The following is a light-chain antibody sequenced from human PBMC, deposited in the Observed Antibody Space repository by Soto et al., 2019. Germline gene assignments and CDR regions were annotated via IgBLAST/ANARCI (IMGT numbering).Light chain of an antibody. J-gene: IGKJ2*01. CDR1: QSISRY. V-gene: IGKV1-39*01. CDR3: QQSSITPYT. CDR2: GAY. Sequence: DIQMTQSPSSLSASVGDRVTITCRASQSISRYLNGYQQKPGKAPKLLIQGAYPLQSGAPSRFSGHGSGTNFTLTISSLQPEDSATYYCQQSSITPYTFGQGTKLEIK.